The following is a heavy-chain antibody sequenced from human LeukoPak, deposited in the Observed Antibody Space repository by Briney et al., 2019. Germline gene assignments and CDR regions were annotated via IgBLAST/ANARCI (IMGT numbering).Heavy chain of an antibody. CDR1: GFGFSNYA. J-gene: IGHJ4*02. D-gene: IGHD6-13*01. Sequence: PGGSLRLSCAASGFGFSNYAMHWVRQTPGEGLVWVAVISTDGRDKHYADSVKGRFSTSRDNSKSTLYLQMNSLRAEDTAVYYCARDSAAAAVYYFDYWGQGTLVTVSS. V-gene: IGHV3-30*04. CDR3: ARDSAAAAVYYFDY. CDR2: ISTDGRDK.